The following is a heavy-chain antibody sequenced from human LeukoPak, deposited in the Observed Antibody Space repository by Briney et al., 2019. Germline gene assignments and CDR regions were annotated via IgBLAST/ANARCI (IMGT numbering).Heavy chain of an antibody. Sequence: GGSLRLSCAASEFTFSSYAMSWVRRAPGKGLEWVSAISGSGVSTYYADSVKGRFTISRDNSKNTLFLQMNSLRAEDTAVYYCAREDDRSGYIHGKCDYWGQGTLVTVSA. J-gene: IGHJ4*02. V-gene: IGHV3-23*01. CDR3: AREDDRSGYIHGKCDY. CDR2: ISGSGVST. D-gene: IGHD3-22*01. CDR1: EFTFSSYA.